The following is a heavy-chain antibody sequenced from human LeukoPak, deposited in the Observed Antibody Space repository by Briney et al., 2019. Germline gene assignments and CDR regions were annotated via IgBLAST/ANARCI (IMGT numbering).Heavy chain of an antibody. Sequence: GGSLRLSCAASGFTFSSYGMHWVRQAPGKGLEWVAVISYDGSNKYYADSVKGRFTISRDNSTNTLYLQMNSLRAEDTAVYYCAKASSPYGSGSYTSFDYWGQGTLVTVSS. J-gene: IGHJ4*02. D-gene: IGHD3-10*01. CDR2: ISYDGSNK. CDR1: GFTFSSYG. CDR3: AKASSPYGSGSYTSFDY. V-gene: IGHV3-30*18.